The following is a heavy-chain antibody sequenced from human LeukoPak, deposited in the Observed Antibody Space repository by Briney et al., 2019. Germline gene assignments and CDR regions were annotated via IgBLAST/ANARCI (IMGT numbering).Heavy chain of an antibody. D-gene: IGHD4-23*01. J-gene: IGHJ4*02. CDR3: GKDVPYGGHY. Sequence: PGGSLRLSCAASGFTFSSFAMSRVRQAPGKGLEWVSAISGSGDSTYSADSVKGRFIISRDNSKNTLYLQMNSLRAEDTAVYYCGKDVPYGGHYWGQGTLVTVSS. CDR2: ISGSGDST. CDR1: GFTFSSFA. V-gene: IGHV3-23*01.